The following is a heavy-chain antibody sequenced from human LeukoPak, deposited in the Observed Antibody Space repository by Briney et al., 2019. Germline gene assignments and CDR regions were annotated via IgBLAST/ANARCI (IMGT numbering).Heavy chain of an antibody. V-gene: IGHV4-30-2*03. Sequence: SQTLSLTCTVSGGSISSGGYYWSWIRQPPGKGLEWIGYIYHSGSTYYNPSLKSRVTISVDTSKNQFSLKLSSVTAADTAVYYCARHSYDFQEFPWFDPWGQGTLVTVSS. CDR3: ARHSYDFQEFPWFDP. CDR2: IYHSGST. CDR1: GGSISSGGYY. J-gene: IGHJ5*02. D-gene: IGHD3-3*01.